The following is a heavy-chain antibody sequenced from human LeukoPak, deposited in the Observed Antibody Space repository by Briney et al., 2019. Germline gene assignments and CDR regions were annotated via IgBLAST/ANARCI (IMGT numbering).Heavy chain of an antibody. CDR2: IRYDGSNE. J-gene: IGHJ6*03. CDR3: ARLLAYYDSSGYYYLGYYYYMDV. Sequence: GGSLRLSCAASAFTFSSYGMHWVRQAPGKGLEWVAFIRYDGSNEYYADSVKGRFTISRDNAKNSLYLQMNSLRAEDTAVYYCARLLAYYDSSGYYYLGYYYYMDVWGKGTTVTISS. V-gene: IGHV3-30*02. CDR1: AFTFSSYG. D-gene: IGHD3-22*01.